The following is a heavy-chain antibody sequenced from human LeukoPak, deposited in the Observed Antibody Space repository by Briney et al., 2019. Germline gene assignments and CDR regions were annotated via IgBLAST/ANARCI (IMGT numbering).Heavy chain of an antibody. V-gene: IGHV4-39*07. Sequence: ETSETLSLTCSVSGDSISRSSYYWGWIRQPPGKGPEWIGSIYYSGSTYYNPSLKSRVTISVDTSKNQFSLKLSSVTAADTAVYYCARDGSLGGFQHWGQGTLVTVSS. CDR1: GDSISRSSYY. CDR3: ARDGSLGGFQH. J-gene: IGHJ1*01. CDR2: IYYSGST. D-gene: IGHD3-16*01.